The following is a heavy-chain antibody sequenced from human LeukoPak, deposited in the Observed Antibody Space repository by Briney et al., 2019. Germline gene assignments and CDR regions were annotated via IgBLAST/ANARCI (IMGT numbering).Heavy chain of an antibody. CDR1: GGSISSSSYY. CDR2: IYYSGST. CDR3: ARERVVAATLAYNWFDP. Sequence: SETLSLTCTVSGGSISSSSYYWGWIRQPPGKGLEWIGSIYYSGSTNYNPSLKSRVTISVDTSKNQFSLKLSSVTAADTAVYYCARERVVAATLAYNWFDPWGQGTLVTVSS. D-gene: IGHD2-15*01. J-gene: IGHJ5*02. V-gene: IGHV4-39*07.